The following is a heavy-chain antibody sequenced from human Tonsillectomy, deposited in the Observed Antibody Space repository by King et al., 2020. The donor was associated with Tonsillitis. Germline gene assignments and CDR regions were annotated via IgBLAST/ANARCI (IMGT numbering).Heavy chain of an antibody. CDR3: AREGQWDSSSWYGMSIDYCNYYMDV. CDR1: GGSMSSYY. V-gene: IGHV4-4*07. J-gene: IGHJ6*03. CDR2: IYTSGST. Sequence: VSLQASVPGLVEPSETLSLTCTVSGGSMSSYYWRWIRQPAGKGLEWIGRIYTSGSTNYNPSLKSRVTMSVGTSKNQFSLKLSSVTAADTAVYYCAREGQWDSSSWYGMSIDYCNYYMDVWGKGTTVTVSS. D-gene: IGHD6-13*01.